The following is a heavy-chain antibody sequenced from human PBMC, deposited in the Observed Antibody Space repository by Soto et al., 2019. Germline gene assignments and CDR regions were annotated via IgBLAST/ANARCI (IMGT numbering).Heavy chain of an antibody. V-gene: IGHV3-11*01. CDR1: GYTFSDYY. J-gene: IGHJ4*02. Sequence: QVQLVESGGDLVKRGGSLRLSCAASGYTFSDYYMSWIRQAPGKGLEWISYIDTSSTKIYYADSVKGRFNISRDNAKNSLYLEMNSLRDEDTAVYYCASHYDMWSCYLSPVDYWGQGTLVTVSS. D-gene: IGHD3-3*01. CDR2: IDTSSTKI. CDR3: ASHYDMWSCYLSPVDY.